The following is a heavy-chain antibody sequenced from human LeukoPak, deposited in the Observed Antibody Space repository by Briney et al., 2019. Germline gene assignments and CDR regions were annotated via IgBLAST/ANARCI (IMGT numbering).Heavy chain of an antibody. D-gene: IGHD2-15*01. J-gene: IGHJ4*02. V-gene: IGHV3-23*01. CDR2: ISGSGGST. CDR1: GFTFSSYG. CDR3: ARDSKEAAATFYASDY. Sequence: GGSLRLPCAASGFTFSSYGMSWVRQAPGKGLEWVSAISGSGGSTYYADSVKGRFTISRDNSKNTLYLQMNSLRAEDTAVYYCARDSKEAAATFYASDYWGQGTLVTVSS.